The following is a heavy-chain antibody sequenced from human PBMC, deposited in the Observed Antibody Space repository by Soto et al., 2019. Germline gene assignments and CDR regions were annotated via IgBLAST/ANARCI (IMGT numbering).Heavy chain of an antibody. Sequence: SETLSLTCTVSGGSISSGGYYWSWIRQHPGKGLEWIGYIYYSGSTYYNPSLKSRVTISVDTSKNQFSLKLGSVTAADTAVYYCARDGRSSWYNYYYYGMDVWGQGTTVTVSS. J-gene: IGHJ6*02. CDR3: ARDGRSSWYNYYYYGMDV. V-gene: IGHV4-31*03. CDR1: GGSISSGGYY. CDR2: IYYSGST. D-gene: IGHD6-13*01.